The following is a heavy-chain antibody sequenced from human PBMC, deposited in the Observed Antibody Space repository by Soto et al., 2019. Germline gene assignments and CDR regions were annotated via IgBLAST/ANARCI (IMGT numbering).Heavy chain of an antibody. V-gene: IGHV3-23*01. CDR1: GFSFSSYA. J-gene: IGHJ6*02. D-gene: IGHD2-2*01. CDR2: IGESGTPT. Sequence: GGSLRLSCAASGFSFSSYAMKWVRQAPGKGLEWVSLIGESGTPTYYADSVKGRFTISRDNSGNTLFLEMYSLRAEDTAVYYCARYIPGVRYYGMDVWGQGTTVTV. CDR3: ARYIPGVRYYGMDV.